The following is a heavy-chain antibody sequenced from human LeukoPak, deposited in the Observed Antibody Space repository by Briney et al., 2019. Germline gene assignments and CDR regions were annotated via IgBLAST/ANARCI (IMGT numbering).Heavy chain of an antibody. CDR2: IKSKTDGGTT. Sequence: PGGSLRLSCAASGFTFSNAWMSWVRQAPGKGLEWVGRIKSKTDGGTTDYAAPVTGRFTISRDDSENTLYLQMNSLRAEDTAVYYCARGLSFDSWGQGTLVTVSS. J-gene: IGHJ4*02. V-gene: IGHV3-15*01. CDR3: ARGLSFDS. CDR1: GFTFSNAW.